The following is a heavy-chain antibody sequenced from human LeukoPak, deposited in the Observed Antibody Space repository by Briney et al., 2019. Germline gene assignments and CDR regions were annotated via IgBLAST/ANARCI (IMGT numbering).Heavy chain of an antibody. D-gene: IGHD1-26*01. J-gene: IGHJ3*02. V-gene: IGHV1-69*13. Sequence: SVKVSCKASGYTFTGYYMHWVRQAPGQGLEWMGGIIPIFGTANYAQKFQGRVTITADESTSTAYMELSSLRSEDTAVYYCRVGSFNLELEAFDIWGQGTMVTVSS. CDR1: GYTFTGYY. CDR3: RVGSFNLELEAFDI. CDR2: IIPIFGTA.